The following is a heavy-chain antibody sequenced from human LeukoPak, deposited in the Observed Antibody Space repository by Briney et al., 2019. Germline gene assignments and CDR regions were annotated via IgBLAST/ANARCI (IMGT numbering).Heavy chain of an antibody. Sequence: ASVKVSCKASGCTFTCYGISGVRQAPGQGLEWMGGISAYNGNTNYARKLQGRVTMTTNTSTRTPYTELRSLRSDDKAAYYCARESTVSGFDYWGQGTLVTVSS. CDR1: GCTFTCYG. CDR2: ISAYNGNT. V-gene: IGHV1-18*01. CDR3: ARESTVSGFDY. D-gene: IGHD2-15*01. J-gene: IGHJ4*02.